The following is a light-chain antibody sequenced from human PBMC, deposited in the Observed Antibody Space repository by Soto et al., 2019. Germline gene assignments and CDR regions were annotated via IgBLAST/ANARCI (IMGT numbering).Light chain of an antibody. CDR1: SSNIGNNY. J-gene: IGLJ1*01. V-gene: IGLV1-51*02. CDR3: GTWDSSLSAYV. CDR2: ENN. Sequence: QSVLTQAPSVSAAPGQRFSISCSGISSNIGNNYVSWYQQLPGTAPKLLIYENNKRPSGIPDRFSGSKSGTSATLGITGLQTGDEADYYCGTWDSSLSAYVFGTGTKVTVL.